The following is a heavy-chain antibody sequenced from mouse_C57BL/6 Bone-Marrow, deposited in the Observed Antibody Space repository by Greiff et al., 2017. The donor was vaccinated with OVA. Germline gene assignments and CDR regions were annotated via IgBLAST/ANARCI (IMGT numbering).Heavy chain of an antibody. Sequence: VQLQQSVAELVRPGASVKLSCTASGFNIKNTYMYWVKQRPEQGLEWIGRIDPANDNTKYAPQFQGKATMTADTSSNTAYLQLSSLSSEDTAVYCCARGNFGSSFYAMDYWGQGTSVTVSS. CDR2: IDPANDNT. CDR3: ARGNFGSSFYAMDY. V-gene: IGHV14-3*01. CDR1: GFNIKNTY. D-gene: IGHD1-1*01. J-gene: IGHJ4*01.